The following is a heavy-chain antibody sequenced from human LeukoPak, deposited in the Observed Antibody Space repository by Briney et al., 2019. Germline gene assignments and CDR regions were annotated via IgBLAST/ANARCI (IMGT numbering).Heavy chain of an antibody. CDR1: GFNFGSYS. CDR2: ISGRGRGGST. J-gene: IGHJ4*02. CDR3: AKAGIDGSGPFDH. V-gene: IGHV3-23*01. D-gene: IGHD3-10*01. Sequence: GGSLRLSCAASGFNFGSYSMTWVRQAPGKGLEWVSAISGRGRGGSTYYADSVKGRFTISRDNSKNTLYPQMNSLRAEDTAVYYCAKAGIDGSGPFDHWGQGTLVTVSS.